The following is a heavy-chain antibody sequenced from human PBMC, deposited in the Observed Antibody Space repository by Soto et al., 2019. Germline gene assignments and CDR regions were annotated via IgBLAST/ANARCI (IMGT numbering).Heavy chain of an antibody. J-gene: IGHJ6*03. CDR1: GGSFSGYY. CDR3: ARLYCSGRSCYSARYYYCYMDV. D-gene: IGHD2-15*01. Sequence: QVQLQQWGAGLLKPSETLSLTCAVYGGSFSGYYWSWIRQPPGKGLEWNWEINHSGSTNYNPSLMRRVTTSVDTSKNQYSPKVSSVPAADTAVYYCARLYCSGRSCYSARYYYCYMDVCGKGATVTVSS. CDR2: INHSGST. V-gene: IGHV4-34*01.